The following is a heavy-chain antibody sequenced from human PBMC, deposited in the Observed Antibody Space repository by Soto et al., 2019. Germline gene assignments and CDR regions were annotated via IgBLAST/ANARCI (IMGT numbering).Heavy chain of an antibody. CDR1: GGSISSGDYY. V-gene: IGHV4-30-4*01. D-gene: IGHD7-27*01. CDR2: IYYSGST. Sequence: QVQLQESGPGLVKPSQTLSLTCTVSGGSISSGDYYWSWIRQPPGKGLEWIGYIYYSGSTYYNPSLKSRVTISVDTSKNQFSLKLSSVTAADTAVYYCARERGGELGIPNYFDYWGQGTLVTVSS. J-gene: IGHJ4*02. CDR3: ARERGGELGIPNYFDY.